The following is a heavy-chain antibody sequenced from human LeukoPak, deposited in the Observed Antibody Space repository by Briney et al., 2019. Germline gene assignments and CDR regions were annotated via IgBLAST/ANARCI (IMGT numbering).Heavy chain of an antibody. V-gene: IGHV1-2*02. J-gene: IGHJ4*02. CDR1: GGTFSSYA. D-gene: IGHD2/OR15-2a*01. Sequence: ASVKVSCKASGGTFSSYAISWVRQAPGQGLEWMGWINPNSGGTNYAQNFQGRVTMTRDTSISTAYMELSSLRSDDTAVYYCARLSSVSDYWGQGTLVTVSS. CDR3: ARLSSVSDY. CDR2: INPNSGGT.